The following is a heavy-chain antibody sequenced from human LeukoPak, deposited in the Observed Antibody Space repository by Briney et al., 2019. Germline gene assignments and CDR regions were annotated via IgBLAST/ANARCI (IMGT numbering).Heavy chain of an antibody. CDR2: IRYGGSNK. CDR1: GFTFSSYG. J-gene: IGHJ4*02. D-gene: IGHD5-18*01. Sequence: GGSLRLSCAASGFTFSSYGMHWVRQAPGKGLEWVAFIRYGGSNKYYADSVKGRFTISRDNSKNTLYLQMNSLRAEDTAVYYCARGSGYRPLGYFDYWGQGTLVTVSS. V-gene: IGHV3-30*02. CDR3: ARGSGYRPLGYFDY.